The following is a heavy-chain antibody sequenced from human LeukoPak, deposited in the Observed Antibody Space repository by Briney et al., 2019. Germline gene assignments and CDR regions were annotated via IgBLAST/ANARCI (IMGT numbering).Heavy chain of an antibody. Sequence: SETLSLTCTVSGGSFSSSSDYWGWLRQAPGKGLEWIGSIYYSENTYYNSSLKSRVTISVDTSKNQFSLKLNSVTAADTAVYFCARRTYSASYWKHFDYWGQGTLVTVSS. CDR3: ARRTYSASYWKHFDY. V-gene: IGHV4-39*01. J-gene: IGHJ4*02. CDR2: IYYSENT. D-gene: IGHD1-26*01. CDR1: GGSFSSSSDY.